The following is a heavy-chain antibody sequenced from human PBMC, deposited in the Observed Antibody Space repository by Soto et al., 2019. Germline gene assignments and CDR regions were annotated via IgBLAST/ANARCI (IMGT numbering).Heavy chain of an antibody. Sequence: SETLSLTCTVSGGSISSSSYYWGWIRQPPGKGLEWIGSIYYSGSSYYNPSLKSRVTISVDTSKNQFSLKLSSVTAADTAVYYCARRKVLRYFDWLRPDYYYGMDVWGQGTTVTVSS. V-gene: IGHV4-39*01. CDR3: ARRKVLRYFDWLRPDYYYGMDV. J-gene: IGHJ6*02. CDR1: GGSISSSSYY. D-gene: IGHD3-9*01. CDR2: IYYSGSS.